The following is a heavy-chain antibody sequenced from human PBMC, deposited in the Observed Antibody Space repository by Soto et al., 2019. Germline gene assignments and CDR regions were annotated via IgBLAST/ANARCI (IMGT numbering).Heavy chain of an antibody. D-gene: IGHD1-26*01. CDR2: IYTSGST. Sequence: QVQLQESGPGLVKPSETLSLTCTVSGGSISSYYWSWIRQPAGKGLEWIGRIYTSGSTNYNPSLKSRVTMSVDTSKNQFSLKLSSVTAADTAVYYCARERAIVGATDAFDIWGQGTMVTVSS. CDR3: ARERAIVGATDAFDI. V-gene: IGHV4-4*07. J-gene: IGHJ3*02. CDR1: GGSISSYY.